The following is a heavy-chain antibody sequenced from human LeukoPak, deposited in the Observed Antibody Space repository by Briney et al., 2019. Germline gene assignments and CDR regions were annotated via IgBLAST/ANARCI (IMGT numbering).Heavy chain of an antibody. CDR2: ISSSGSTI. CDR3: ARESVAGNAFDI. Sequence: PGGSLRLSCAASGFTFSDYYMSWIRQAPGKGLEWVSYISSSGSTIYYADSVKCRFTISRDNAKNSLYLQMNSLRAEDTAVYYCARESVAGNAFDIWGQGTMVTVSS. D-gene: IGHD6-19*01. J-gene: IGHJ3*02. V-gene: IGHV3-11*01. CDR1: GFTFSDYY.